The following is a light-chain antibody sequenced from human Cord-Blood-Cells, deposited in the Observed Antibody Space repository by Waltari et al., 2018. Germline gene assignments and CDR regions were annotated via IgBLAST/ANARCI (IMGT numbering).Light chain of an antibody. J-gene: IGLJ2*01. CDR1: KLGDKY. V-gene: IGLV3-1*01. CDR3: QAWDSSTAGKVV. CDR2: QDR. Sequence: SYELTQPPSVSVSPGQTASITCSGDKLGDKYACWYQQKPGQSPVLVIYQDRKRPSGIPGLFSGSNSGNTATLTISGTQAMDEADYYCQAWDSSTAGKVVFGGGTKLTVL.